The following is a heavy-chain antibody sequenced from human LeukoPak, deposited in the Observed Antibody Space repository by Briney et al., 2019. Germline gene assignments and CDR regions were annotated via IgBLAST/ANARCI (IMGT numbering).Heavy chain of an antibody. V-gene: IGHV4-30-2*01. Sequence: SQTLSLTCAVSGGSISSGGYSWSWIRQPPGKGLEWIGYIYHSGSTYYNPSLKSRVTISVDRSKNQFSLKLSSVTAADTAVYYCARVWDTAFDYWGQGTLATVSS. CDR1: GGSISSGGYS. CDR3: ARVWDTAFDY. D-gene: IGHD5-18*01. CDR2: IYHSGST. J-gene: IGHJ4*02.